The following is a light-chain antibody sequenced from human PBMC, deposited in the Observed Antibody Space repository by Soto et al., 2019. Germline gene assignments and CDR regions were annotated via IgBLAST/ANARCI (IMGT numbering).Light chain of an antibody. V-gene: IGKV3-15*01. CDR3: QQHNTWRT. J-gene: IGKJ4*01. Sequence: EIVMTQSPATLSVSPGERATRSCRASQSVSSNLAWYQQKPGQAPRLLIYGASTRATGIPARFSGSGSGTEFTLTISSLQSEDFAVYYCQQHNTWRTFGGGTKVEIK. CDR1: QSVSSN. CDR2: GAS.